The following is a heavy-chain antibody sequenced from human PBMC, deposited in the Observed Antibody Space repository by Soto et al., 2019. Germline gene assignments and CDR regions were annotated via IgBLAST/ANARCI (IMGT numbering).Heavy chain of an antibody. V-gene: IGHV4-59*12. D-gene: IGHD3-10*01. CDR1: GGSISSYY. CDR3: VRDARPPGSGSSNWFDP. Sequence: PSETLSLTCTVSGGSISSYYWSWIRQPPGKGLEWIGYIYYSGSTYYNPSLKSRVTTSVDTSKNQFSLKLRSVTAADTAVYYCVRDARPPGSGSSNWFDPWGQGTLVTVSS. J-gene: IGHJ5*02. CDR2: IYYSGST.